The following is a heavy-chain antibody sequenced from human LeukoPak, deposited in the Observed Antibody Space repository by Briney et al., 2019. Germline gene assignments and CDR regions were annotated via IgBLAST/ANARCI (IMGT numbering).Heavy chain of an antibody. Sequence: ASVKVSCKASGYTFTGYYMHWVRQAPGKGREWMGWINPNSGGTNYAQKLQGRVTMPRDTSISTAYMELSRLRSDDTAVYYCASGGSGWYNFDYWGQGTLVTVSS. D-gene: IGHD6-19*01. CDR1: GYTFTGYY. CDR2: INPNSGGT. CDR3: ASGGSGWYNFDY. V-gene: IGHV1-2*02. J-gene: IGHJ4*02.